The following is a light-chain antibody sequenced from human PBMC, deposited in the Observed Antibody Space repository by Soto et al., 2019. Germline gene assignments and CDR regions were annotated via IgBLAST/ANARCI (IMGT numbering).Light chain of an antibody. CDR2: GAS. Sequence: EIVMTQSPASLPVPPGARATLSCRASQSVNSNLAWYPPKPGQAPRLFIYGASTRATGIPDRFSGSGSGKEFTLNIRSLQSEEVAVDYGQNYNYWHLTVGGGTTVDIK. CDR1: QSVNSN. V-gene: IGKV3-15*01. CDR3: QNYNYWHLT. J-gene: IGKJ4*01.